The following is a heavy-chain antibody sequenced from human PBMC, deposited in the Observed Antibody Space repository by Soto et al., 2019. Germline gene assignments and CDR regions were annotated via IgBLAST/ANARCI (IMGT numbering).Heavy chain of an antibody. J-gene: IGHJ6*02. D-gene: IGHD5-12*01. Sequence: ASVKVSCKASGGTFSSYAISWVRQAPGQGLEWMGGVIPIFGTANYAQKFQGRVTITADKSTSTAYMELSSLRSEDTAVYYCARDLIVATETNYYYYGMDVWGQGTTVTVSS. V-gene: IGHV1-69*06. CDR1: GGTFSSYA. CDR2: VIPIFGTA. CDR3: ARDLIVATETNYYYYGMDV.